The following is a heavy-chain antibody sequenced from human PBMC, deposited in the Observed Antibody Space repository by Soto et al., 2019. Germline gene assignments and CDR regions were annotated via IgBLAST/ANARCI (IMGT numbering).Heavy chain of an antibody. CDR1: RRGANL. Sequence: RRGANLVCRLLQHPGKGLEWIGYIYYSGSTYYNPSLKSRVTISVDTSKNHFSLKLSSVTAADTAVFFFNDTATTKIHTLSLHDALPISVQ. J-gene: IGHJ1*01. V-gene: IGHV4-30-4*06. D-gene: IGHD4-17*01. CDR3: NDTATTKIHTLSLHDALPISVQ. CDR2: IYYSGST.